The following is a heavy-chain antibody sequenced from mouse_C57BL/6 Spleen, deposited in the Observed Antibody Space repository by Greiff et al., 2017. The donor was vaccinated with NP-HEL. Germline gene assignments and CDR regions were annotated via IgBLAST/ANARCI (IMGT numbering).Heavy chain of an antibody. Sequence: QVHVKQSGTELVKPGASVKLSCKASGYTFTSYWMHWVKQRPGQGLEWIGNINPSNGGTNYNEKFKSKATLTVDKSSSTAYMQLSSLTSEDSAVYYCARLKILDGYSDYWGQGTTLTVSS. CDR3: ARLKILDGYSDY. CDR2: INPSNGGT. V-gene: IGHV1-53*01. D-gene: IGHD2-3*01. J-gene: IGHJ2*01. CDR1: GYTFTSYW.